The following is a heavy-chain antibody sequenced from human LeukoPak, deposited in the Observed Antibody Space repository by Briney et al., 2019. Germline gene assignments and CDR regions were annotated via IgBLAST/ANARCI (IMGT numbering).Heavy chain of an antibody. Sequence: SKTLSLTCTVSGGSISAYYWSWIRQPPGKGLEWIGYIYYSGNSNNNPSLKSRVTISVDTSKNQFSLKLSSVTAADTAVYYCARERTMVRGMSWFDPWGQGTLVTVSS. CDR3: ARERTMVRGMSWFDP. D-gene: IGHD3-10*01. CDR2: IYYSGNS. V-gene: IGHV4-59*01. J-gene: IGHJ5*02. CDR1: GGSISAYY.